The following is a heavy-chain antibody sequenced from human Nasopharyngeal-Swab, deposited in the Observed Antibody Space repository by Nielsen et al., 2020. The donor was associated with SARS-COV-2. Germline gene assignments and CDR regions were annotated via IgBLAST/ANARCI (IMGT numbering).Heavy chain of an antibody. CDR1: GFTFSSYG. J-gene: IGHJ4*02. CDR3: AREDYGGNIDC. V-gene: IGHV3-30*03. Sequence: LKISCAASGFTFSSYGMHWVRQAPGKGLEWVAVISYDGSNKYYADSVKGRFTISRDNSKNTLYLQMNSLRAEDTAVYYCAREDYGGNIDCWGQGTLVTVSS. CDR2: ISYDGSNK. D-gene: IGHD4-23*01.